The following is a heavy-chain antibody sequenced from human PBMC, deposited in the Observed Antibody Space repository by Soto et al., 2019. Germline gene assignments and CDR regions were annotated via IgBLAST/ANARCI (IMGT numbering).Heavy chain of an antibody. D-gene: IGHD3-3*01. CDR1: GFTFSNAW. CDR3: TTLPSRWSGYGMDV. V-gene: IGHV3-15*07. J-gene: IGHJ6*02. Sequence: PGGSLRLSCAASGFTFSNAWMNWARQAPGKGLEWVGRIKSKTDGGTTDYAAPVKGRFTISRDDSKNTLYLQTNSLKTEDTAVYYCTTLPSRWSGYGMDVWGQGTTVTVSS. CDR2: IKSKTDGGTT.